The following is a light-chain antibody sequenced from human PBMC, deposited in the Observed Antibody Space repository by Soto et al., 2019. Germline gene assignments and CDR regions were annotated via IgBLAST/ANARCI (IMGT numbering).Light chain of an antibody. J-gene: IGKJ2*01. V-gene: IGKV3-20*01. CDR1: QSVSSSY. CDR2: GAS. Sequence: EIVLTQSPGTLSLSPGERATLSCRASQSVSSSYLAWYQQKPGQAPRLLIYGASSRATGIPDRFSGSGSGTHFTITISRLVPDDFAVYYCQQYGSSPPYTFGQGTKLEIK. CDR3: QQYGSSPPYT.